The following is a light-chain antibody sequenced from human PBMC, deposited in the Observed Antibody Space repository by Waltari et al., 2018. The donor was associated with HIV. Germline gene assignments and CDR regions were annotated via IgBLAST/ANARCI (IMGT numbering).Light chain of an antibody. Sequence: QSALTPPRSVSGSPGQSVTISCTGTSSDVCGYTYVSWYQQHPGKAPKLMIYDVTKRPSGVPDRFSGSKSGNTASLTISGLQAEDEADYFCCSYAGGYTLVFGGGTKLTVL. CDR1: SSDVCGYTY. CDR2: DVT. V-gene: IGLV2-11*01. CDR3: CSYAGGYTLV. J-gene: IGLJ3*02.